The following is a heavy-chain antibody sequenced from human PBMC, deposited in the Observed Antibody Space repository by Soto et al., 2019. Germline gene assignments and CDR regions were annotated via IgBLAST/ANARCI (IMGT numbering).Heavy chain of an antibody. Sequence: ASVKVSCKASGYTFTSYAMHWVRQAPGQRLEWMGWINAGNGNTKYSQKFQGRVTITRDTSASTAYMELSSLRSEDTAVYYCAIGRYDDSAYYYMDDWGQGTLVTVSS. CDR2: INAGNGNT. CDR1: GYTFTSYA. V-gene: IGHV1-3*01. CDR3: AIGRYDDSAYYYMDD. D-gene: IGHD3-22*01. J-gene: IGHJ4*02.